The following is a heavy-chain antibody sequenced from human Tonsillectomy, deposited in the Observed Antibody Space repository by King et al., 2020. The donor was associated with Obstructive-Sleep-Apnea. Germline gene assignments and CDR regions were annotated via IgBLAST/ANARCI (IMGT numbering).Heavy chain of an antibody. Sequence: QLQESGPGLVKPSETLSLTCTVSGGSISSSSDYWGWIRQPPGKGLEWIGSIYHSGSTYYNPSLKSRVTISVDTSKNQFSLKLNSVTAADTAVYYCARDEQLIPYWYFDLWGRGTLVTVSS. CDR3: ARDEQLIPYWYFDL. D-gene: IGHD6-13*01. CDR1: GGSISSSSDY. V-gene: IGHV4-39*07. CDR2: IYHSGST. J-gene: IGHJ2*01.